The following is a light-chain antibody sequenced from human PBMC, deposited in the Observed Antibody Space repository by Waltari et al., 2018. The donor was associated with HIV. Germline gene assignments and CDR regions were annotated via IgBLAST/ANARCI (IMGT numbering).Light chain of an antibody. CDR1: QGIGTY. V-gene: IGKV1-12*02. Sequence: DVQMTQSPSSVSASVGDSVTITCRASQGIGTYLAWYQQKPGKAPKLLISSASTLESGVPSRFSGSGSGTDVTLTINSLQPEDFTTYYCQQANSFPFTFGPGTKVDIK. J-gene: IGKJ3*01. CDR2: SAS. CDR3: QQANSFPFT.